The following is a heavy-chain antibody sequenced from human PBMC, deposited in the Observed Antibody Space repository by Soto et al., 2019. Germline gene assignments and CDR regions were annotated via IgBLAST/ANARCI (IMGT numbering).Heavy chain of an antibody. J-gene: IGHJ6*02. CDR3: ARDRARIGIRNMNYYGMDV. CDR1: GGSINNANYY. Sequence: QVQLQESGPGLVKPSQTLSLTCTVSGGSINNANYYWSWIRQYPGKGLEWIGDISTTGTTYYNPSLKRRIAISVDTSKNQFSLKLSSVTVADTAVYYCARDRARIGIRNMNYYGMDVWGQGTTVTVSS. V-gene: IGHV4-31*03. D-gene: IGHD1-1*01. CDR2: ISTTGTT.